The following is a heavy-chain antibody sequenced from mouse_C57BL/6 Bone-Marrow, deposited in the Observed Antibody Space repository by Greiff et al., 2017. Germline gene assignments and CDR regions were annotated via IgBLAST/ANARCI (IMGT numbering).Heavy chain of an antibody. CDR3: ARGLL. CDR2: ISYDGSN. J-gene: IGHJ3*01. V-gene: IGHV3-6*01. CDR1: GYSITSGYY. Sequence: EVKLVESGPGLVKPSQSLSLTCSVTGYSITSGYYWNWIRQFPGNKLEWMGYISYDGSNNYNPSLKNRISITRDTSKNQFFLKLNSVTTEDTATYYCARGLLWGKGTLVTVSA. D-gene: IGHD2-13*01.